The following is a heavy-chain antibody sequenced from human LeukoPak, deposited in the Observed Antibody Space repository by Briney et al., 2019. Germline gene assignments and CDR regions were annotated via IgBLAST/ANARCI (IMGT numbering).Heavy chain of an antibody. CDR1: GGSISSYY. V-gene: IGHV4-59*01. J-gene: IGHJ4*02. D-gene: IGHD3-3*01. CDR3: ASVYDFWSGYYFDY. CDR2: IYYSGST. Sequence: KPSETLSLTCTVSGGSISSYYWSWIRQPPGKGLEWIGYIYYSGSTNYNPSLKSRVTISVDTSKNQFSLKLNSVTAADTAVYYCASVYDFWSGYYFDYWGQGTLVTVSS.